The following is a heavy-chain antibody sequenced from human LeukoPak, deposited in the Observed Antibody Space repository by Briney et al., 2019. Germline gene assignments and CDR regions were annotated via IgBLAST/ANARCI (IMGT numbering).Heavy chain of an antibody. CDR1: GGSISSYY. V-gene: IGHV4-59*01. CDR2: IYYSGST. D-gene: IGHD2-21*02. CDR3: ARGIVVVTADDAFDI. J-gene: IGHJ3*02. Sequence: SETLSLTCTVSGGSISSYYWSWIRQPPGKGLEWIGYIYYSGSTNYNPSLKSRVTISVDTSKNQFSLKLSSVTAADTAVYYCARGIVVVTADDAFDIWGQGTMVTVSS.